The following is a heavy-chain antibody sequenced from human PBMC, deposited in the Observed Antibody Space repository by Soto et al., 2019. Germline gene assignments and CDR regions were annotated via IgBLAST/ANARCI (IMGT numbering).Heavy chain of an antibody. CDR3: AKRRDGYNYFDY. CDR1: GFTFSSYG. V-gene: IGHV3-30*18. CDR2: ISYDGSNK. Sequence: LRLSCAASGFTFSSYGMHWVRQAPGKGLEWVAVISYDGSNKYYADSVKGRFTISRDNSKNTLYLQMNSLRAEDTAVYYCAKRRDGYNYFDYWGQGTLVTVSS. J-gene: IGHJ4*02. D-gene: IGHD5-12*01.